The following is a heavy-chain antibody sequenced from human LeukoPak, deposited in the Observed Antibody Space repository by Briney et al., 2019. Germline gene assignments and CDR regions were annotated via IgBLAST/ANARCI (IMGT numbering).Heavy chain of an antibody. CDR2: IYHSGST. CDR1: GYSISSGYY. J-gene: IGHJ4*02. Sequence: SETLSLTCTVSGYSISSGYYWGWIRQPPGKGLEWIGSIYHSGSTYYNPSLKSRVTISVDTSKNQFSLKLSSVTAADTAVYFCAREGKLTGYFGGLGFNYWGPGILVTVSS. CDR3: AREGKLTGYFGGLGFNY. V-gene: IGHV4-38-2*02. D-gene: IGHD6-19*01.